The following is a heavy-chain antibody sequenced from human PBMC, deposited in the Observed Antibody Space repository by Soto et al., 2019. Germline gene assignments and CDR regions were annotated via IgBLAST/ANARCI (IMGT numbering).Heavy chain of an antibody. CDR2: FDPEDAEK. J-gene: IGHJ4*02. V-gene: IGHV1-24*01. Sequence: CKVSGYTLTELSLHWVRQPRVKGLEWMGGFDPEDAEKIFAQKFQGRVTLTEDTSTDTAYMERSSLGSDDTAVYYCATRTDYDYVWGSFDYWGQGTPVTVSS. CDR3: ATRTDYDYVWGSFDY. CDR1: GYTLTELS. D-gene: IGHD3-16*01.